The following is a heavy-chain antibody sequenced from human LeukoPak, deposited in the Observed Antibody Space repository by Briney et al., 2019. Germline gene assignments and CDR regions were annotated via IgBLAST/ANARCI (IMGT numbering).Heavy chain of an antibody. CDR3: AKDGYSSGWDIDYYYYYYMDV. Sequence: GGSLRLSCAASGFTVSSNYMTWVRQAPGKGLEWVSVIYKNAITYHADTVKGRFTISRDNSKNTLYLQMNSLRAEDTAVYYCAKDGYSSGWDIDYYYYYYMDVWGKGTTVTVSS. CDR2: IYKNAIT. CDR1: GFTVSSNY. D-gene: IGHD6-19*01. V-gene: IGHV3-53*01. J-gene: IGHJ6*03.